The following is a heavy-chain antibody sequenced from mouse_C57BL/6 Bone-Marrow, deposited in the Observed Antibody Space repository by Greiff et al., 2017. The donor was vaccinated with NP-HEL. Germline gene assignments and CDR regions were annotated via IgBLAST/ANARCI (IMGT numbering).Heavy chain of an antibody. J-gene: IGHJ3*01. CDR1: GYTFTSYG. CDR3: ASRQLRLPWFAY. V-gene: IGHV1-81*01. D-gene: IGHD3-2*02. CDR2: IYPRSGNT. Sequence: QVQLQQSGAELARPGASVKLSCKASGYTFTSYGISWVKQRTGQGLEWIGEIYPRSGNTYYNEKFKGKATLTADKSSSTAYMELRSLTSEDSAVYFWASRQLRLPWFAYWGRGTLVTVSA.